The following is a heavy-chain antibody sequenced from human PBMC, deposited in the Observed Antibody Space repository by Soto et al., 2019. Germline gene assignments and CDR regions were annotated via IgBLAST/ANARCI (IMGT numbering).Heavy chain of an antibody. CDR2: IWYDGSNK. J-gene: IGHJ6*03. D-gene: IGHD3-3*01. V-gene: IGHV3-33*01. CDR1: GFTFSSYG. Sequence: GGSLRLSCAASGFTFSSYGMRWVRQAPGKGLEWVAVIWYDGSNKYYADSVKGRFTISRDNSKNTLYLQMNSLRAEDTAVYYCARVDEDKGDFWSGYYTYYYYYMDVWGKGTTVTVSS. CDR3: ARVDEDKGDFWSGYYTYYYYYMDV.